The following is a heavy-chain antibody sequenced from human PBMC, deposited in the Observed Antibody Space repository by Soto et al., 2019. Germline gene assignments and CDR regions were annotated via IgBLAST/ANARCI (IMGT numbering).Heavy chain of an antibody. CDR2: ISYSGST. CDR3: ATPSSVMTASGIVY. CDR1: GASISSSDYS. V-gene: IGHV4-39*01. D-gene: IGHD3-16*01. J-gene: IGHJ4*02. Sequence: SETLSLTCTVSGASISSSDYSWGWVRQSPGKGLEWIGNISYSGSTYYNPSLKSRVSLSVDTSKSQFSLTLNFVTAADTAVYYCATPSSVMTASGIVYWGQGTLVTVSS.